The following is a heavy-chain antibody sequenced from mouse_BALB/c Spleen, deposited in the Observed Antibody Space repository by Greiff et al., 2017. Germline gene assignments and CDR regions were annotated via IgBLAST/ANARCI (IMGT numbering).Heavy chain of an antibody. CDR2: ISSGSSTI. Sequence: EVKLMESGGGLVQPGGSRKLSCAASGFTFSSFGMHWVRQAPEKGLEWVAYISSGSSTIYYADTVKGLFTISRDNPKNTLFLQMTSLRSEDTAMYYCARGWAYFDYWGQGTTLTVSS. V-gene: IGHV5-17*02. D-gene: IGHD3-3*01. CDR1: GFTFSSFG. J-gene: IGHJ2*01. CDR3: ARGWAYFDY.